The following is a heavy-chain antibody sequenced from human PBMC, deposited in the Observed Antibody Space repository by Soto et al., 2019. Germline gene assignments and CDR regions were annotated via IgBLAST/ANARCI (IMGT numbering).Heavy chain of an antibody. CDR3: ARGMVRFLDSPGVDV. J-gene: IGHJ6*02. CDR1: GGTFSNYA. D-gene: IGHD3-3*01. Sequence: QVQLVQSGAEVKKPGSSVKVSCKASGGTFSNYAMSWVRQAPGQGLEWMGGIVPIFGTANYAQKFQGRVTITADESTSTAYMELSSLRSEDTAVYYCARGMVRFLDSPGVDVWGQGTTVTVSS. CDR2: IVPIFGTA. V-gene: IGHV1-69*12.